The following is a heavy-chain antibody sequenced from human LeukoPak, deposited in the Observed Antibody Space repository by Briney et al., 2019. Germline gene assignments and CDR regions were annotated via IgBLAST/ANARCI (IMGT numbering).Heavy chain of an antibody. Sequence: PGGSLRLSCAASGFTFSSYEMNWVRQAPGKGLEWVSYISSSGSTIYYADSVKGRFTISRDNAKNSLYLQMNSLRAEDTAVYYCARDERDGYNLWGQGTLVTVSS. CDR1: GFTFSSYE. CDR3: ARDERDGYNL. D-gene: IGHD5-24*01. V-gene: IGHV3-48*03. CDR2: ISSSGSTI. J-gene: IGHJ4*02.